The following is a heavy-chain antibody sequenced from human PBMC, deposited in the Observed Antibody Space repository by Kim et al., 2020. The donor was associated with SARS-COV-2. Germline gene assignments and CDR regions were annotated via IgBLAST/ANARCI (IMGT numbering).Heavy chain of an antibody. CDR3: AREGLFSSNYGFDP. J-gene: IGHJ5*02. Sequence: AQKLQGRVTMTTDTSTSTAYMELRSLRSDDTAVYYCAREGLFSSNYGFDPWGQGTLVTVSS. D-gene: IGHD4-4*01. V-gene: IGHV1-18*01.